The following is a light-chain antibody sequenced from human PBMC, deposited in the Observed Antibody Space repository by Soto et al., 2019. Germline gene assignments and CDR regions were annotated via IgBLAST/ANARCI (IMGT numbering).Light chain of an antibody. CDR2: SNN. J-gene: IGLJ1*01. V-gene: IGLV1-44*01. CDR1: SSSIERNT. CDR3: AAWDDSLNGSYV. Sequence: QSVLTQPPSASGTPGQRVTISCSGDSSSIERNTVSWYQQLPGMAPKLLIYSNNQRPSGVPDRFSGSKSGTSASLAISGLQSEDEADYYCAAWDDSLNGSYVFGTGTKLTVL.